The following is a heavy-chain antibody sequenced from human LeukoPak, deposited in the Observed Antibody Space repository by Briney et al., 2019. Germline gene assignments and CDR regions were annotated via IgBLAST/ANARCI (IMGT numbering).Heavy chain of an antibody. CDR2: INPSGGST. Sequence: ASVTVSCKASGYTFTSYYMHWVRQAPGQGLEWMGIINPSGGSTSYAQKFQGRVTMTRDMSTSTACMELRSLRSDDTAVYYCARDQLSRGVWFDPWGQGTLVTVSS. CDR1: GYTFTSYY. CDR3: ARDQLSRGVWFDP. D-gene: IGHD1-1*01. J-gene: IGHJ5*02. V-gene: IGHV1-46*01.